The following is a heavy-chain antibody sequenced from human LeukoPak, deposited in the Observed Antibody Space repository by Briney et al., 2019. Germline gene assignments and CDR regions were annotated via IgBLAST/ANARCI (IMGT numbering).Heavy chain of an antibody. CDR1: GGSISSSSYY. V-gene: IGHV4-39*07. CDR3: ARWSFWGGSGD. CDR2: IYYSGST. Sequence: SETLSPTCTVSGGSISSSSYYWGWIRQPPGKGLEWIGSIYYSGSTYYNPSLKSRVTISVDTSKNQFSLKLSSVTAADTAVYYCARWSFWGGSGDWGQGTLVTVSS. J-gene: IGHJ4*02. D-gene: IGHD3-3*01.